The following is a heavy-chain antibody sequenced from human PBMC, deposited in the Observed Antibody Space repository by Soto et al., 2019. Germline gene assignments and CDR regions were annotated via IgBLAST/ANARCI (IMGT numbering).Heavy chain of an antibody. D-gene: IGHD3-10*01. CDR2: IYYSGST. J-gene: IGHJ4*02. CDR1: DVSIRSSAYY. CDR3: ARQISGLGLYYFDY. Sequence: PSETLSLTCTVSDVSIRSSAYYWGWIRQPPGKGLEWIGSIYYSGSTDYNPSLKSRLTMSVDTSKNQFSLRLRSLTAADTAVYYCARQISGLGLYYFDYWGQGALVTVSS. V-gene: IGHV4-39*01.